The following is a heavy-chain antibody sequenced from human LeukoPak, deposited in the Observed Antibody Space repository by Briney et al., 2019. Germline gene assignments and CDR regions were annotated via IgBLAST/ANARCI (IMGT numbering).Heavy chain of an antibody. CDR3: AKPAVYGDKHDAFDI. D-gene: IGHD4-17*01. J-gene: IGHJ3*02. CDR2: ISGSGGST. V-gene: IGHV3-23*01. Sequence: PGGSLRLSCAASGFTFSSYAMSWVRQAPGKGLEGVSAISGSGGSTYYADPVKGRFTISRDNSKNTLYLQMNSLRAEDTAVYYCAKPAVYGDKHDAFDIWGQGTMVSVSS. CDR1: GFTFSSYA.